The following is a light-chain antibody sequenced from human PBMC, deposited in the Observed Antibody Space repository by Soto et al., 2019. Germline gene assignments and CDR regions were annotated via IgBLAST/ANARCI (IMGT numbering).Light chain of an antibody. V-gene: IGKV1-39*01. CDR2: AAS. J-gene: IGKJ5*01. CDR3: QQTYTTPEIT. CDR1: QTISSW. Sequence: DIQMTQSPSTLSGSVGDRVTITCRASQTISSWLAWYQHKPGKAXKLLIYAASSLQSGVPTRFSGSGSGTDFTLTISSLQPEDFANYYCQQTYTTPEITFGQGTRLEIK.